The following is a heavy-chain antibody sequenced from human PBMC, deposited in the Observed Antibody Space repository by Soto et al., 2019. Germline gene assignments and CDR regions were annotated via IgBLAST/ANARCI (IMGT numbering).Heavy chain of an antibody. CDR1: GGSISSYY. CDR2: IYYSGST. CDR3: ARHPGYCNGSSCYGYYTMDV. J-gene: IGHJ6*02. Sequence: SETLSLTCTVSGGSISSYYWSWIRRPPGKGLEWIGYIYYSGSTNYNPSLKSRVTISVDTSKNQFSLKLSSVTAADTAVYSCARHPGYCNGSSCYGYYTMDVWGQGTTVT. V-gene: IGHV4-59*08. D-gene: IGHD2-2*01.